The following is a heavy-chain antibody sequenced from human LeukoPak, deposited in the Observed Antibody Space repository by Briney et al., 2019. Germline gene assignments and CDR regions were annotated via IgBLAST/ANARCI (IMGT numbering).Heavy chain of an antibody. D-gene: IGHD6-13*01. CDR1: GFTFSSYA. CDR3: AKRAKTTAGSLYYFDY. CDR2: IGTSGNT. Sequence: GGSLRLSCAASGFTFSSYAMSWVRRAPGKGLEWVSTIGTSGNTYYADSVKGWFTISRDNSKNTLYLQMNSLRADDSAVYYCAKRAKTTAGSLYYFDYWGQGTLVTVSS. V-gene: IGHV3-23*01. J-gene: IGHJ4*02.